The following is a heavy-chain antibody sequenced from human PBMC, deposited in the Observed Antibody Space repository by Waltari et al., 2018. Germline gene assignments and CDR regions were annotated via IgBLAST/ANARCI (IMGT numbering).Heavy chain of an antibody. V-gene: IGHV3-7*01. CDR1: GFTISRFW. Sequence: EAQLVQSGGGVVPPGGTLTLSCAAYGFTISRFWMAWIRQAPGQGLQWVAHIGPDGSDKYYVDSVKGRFTISRDNAENSLLLQMSSLRVEDTALYYCVGWNDPINSWGQGTLVAVSS. J-gene: IGHJ4*02. CDR3: VGWNDPINS. D-gene: IGHD1-1*01. CDR2: IGPDGSDK.